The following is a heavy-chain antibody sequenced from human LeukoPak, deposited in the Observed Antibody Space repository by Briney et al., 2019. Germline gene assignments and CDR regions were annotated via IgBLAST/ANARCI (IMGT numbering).Heavy chain of an antibody. CDR1: GFTFSIYW. D-gene: IGHD1-14*01. Sequence: GGSLRLSCAASGFTFSIYWMHWVRQAPGNGLVWVSRINSDGSTTTYADSVKGRFTISRDNSKNTLYLQMNSLRAEDTAVYYCAKGPGGFYYYYMDVWGKGTTVTVSS. CDR2: INSDGSTT. CDR3: AKGPGGFYYYYMDV. J-gene: IGHJ6*03. V-gene: IGHV3-74*01.